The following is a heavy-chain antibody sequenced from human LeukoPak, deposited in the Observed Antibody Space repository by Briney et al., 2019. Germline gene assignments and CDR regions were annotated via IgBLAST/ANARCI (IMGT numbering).Heavy chain of an antibody. V-gene: IGHV3-30*02. CDR2: IRYDGSDK. Sequence: GGSLRLSCAASGFTFSSYGMYWVRQAPGKGLEWVAFIRYDGSDKYYADSVKGRFTISRDNSKNTLFLEMNSLRAEDTALYYCAKDLFGFQRYGDYWGQGTLVTVSS. CDR1: GFTFSSYG. CDR3: AKDLFGFQRYGDY. J-gene: IGHJ4*02. D-gene: IGHD3-16*01.